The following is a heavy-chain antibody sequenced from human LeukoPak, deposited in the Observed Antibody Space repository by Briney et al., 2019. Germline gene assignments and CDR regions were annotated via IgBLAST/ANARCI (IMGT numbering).Heavy chain of an antibody. CDR3: AKDGVVPAAPFDY. CDR2: ISGSGGST. Sequence: GGSLRLSCAASGFTFSSYAMSWVRQAPGKGLEWVSAISGSGGSTYYADSVKGRFTISRDNSKKTLYLQMNSLRAGDKAVYYCAKDGVVPAAPFDYWGQGTLVTVSS. D-gene: IGHD2-2*01. V-gene: IGHV3-23*01. CDR1: GFTFSSYA. J-gene: IGHJ4*02.